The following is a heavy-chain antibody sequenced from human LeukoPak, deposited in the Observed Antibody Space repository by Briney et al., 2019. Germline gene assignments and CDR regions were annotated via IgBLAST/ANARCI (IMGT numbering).Heavy chain of an antibody. CDR2: IYYLGST. V-gene: IGHV4-59*02. CDR1: DGSVSSHD. Sequence: SETLSLTCSVSDGSVSSHDWGWIRQPPGKGLEWIGYIYYLGSTNYNPSLKTRVTISVDTSKNQLSLRLNSMTAADTAVYFCARATYYYDTPGYYFDSWGQGTLVTVSS. D-gene: IGHD3-22*01. CDR3: ARATYYYDTPGYYFDS. J-gene: IGHJ4*02.